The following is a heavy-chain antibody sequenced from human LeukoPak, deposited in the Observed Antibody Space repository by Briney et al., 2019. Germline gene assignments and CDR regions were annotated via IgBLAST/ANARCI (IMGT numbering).Heavy chain of an antibody. CDR2: ISGSGVDT. Sequence: GRSLRLSCAASGLSFSTYAMSWVRQAPGKGLEWVAGISGSGVDTHYAGSVNGRFRISRDNSANTLYLQMNSLREEDTALYYCASGTYRLGDYWGQGTQVAVSP. CDR3: ASGTYRLGDY. J-gene: IGHJ4*02. V-gene: IGHV3-23*01. D-gene: IGHD3-10*01. CDR1: GLSFSTYA.